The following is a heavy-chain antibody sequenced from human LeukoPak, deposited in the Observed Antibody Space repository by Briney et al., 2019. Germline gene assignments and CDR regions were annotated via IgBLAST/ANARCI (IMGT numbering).Heavy chain of an antibody. D-gene: IGHD6-13*01. CDR3: ARVRNSSSRQRGDAFDI. CDR1: GESFTTFY. J-gene: IGHJ3*02. V-gene: IGHV4-34*01. CDR2: INHTGST. Sequence: SETLSLTCAVYGESFTTFYWGWIRQTPGKGLEWIGEINHTGSTNYNPSLKSRVTISVDTSKNQFSLKLSSVTAADTAVYYCARVRNSSSRQRGDAFDIWGQGTMVTVSS.